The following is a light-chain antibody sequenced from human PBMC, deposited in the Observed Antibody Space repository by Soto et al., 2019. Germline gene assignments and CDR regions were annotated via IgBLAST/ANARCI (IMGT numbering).Light chain of an antibody. J-gene: IGKJ1*01. CDR1: ESVSSN. CDR3: QQGYSSPPT. CDR2: GAS. V-gene: IGKV3-15*01. Sequence: IVRTQSPATLSVSPVEIATLSFMGSESVSSNVAWYQQKPGQAPRLLTYGASTRATVVPGRFSGRRSGPDFTPTTGRLQPEDFATYYRQQGYSSPPTFGQGTKVDIK.